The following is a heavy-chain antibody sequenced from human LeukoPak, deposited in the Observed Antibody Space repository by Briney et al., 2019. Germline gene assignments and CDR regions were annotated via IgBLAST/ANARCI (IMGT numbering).Heavy chain of an antibody. J-gene: IGHJ4*02. V-gene: IGHV4-34*01. D-gene: IGHD3-22*01. CDR3: ARDVYDSSGYAFDY. CDR2: INHSGST. CDR1: GGSFSGYY. Sequence: SETLSLTCAVYGGSFSGYYWSWIRQPPGKGLEWIGEINHSGSTNYNPSLKSRVTISVDTSKNQFSLKLSSVTAADTAVYYCARDVYDSSGYAFDYWGQGTLVTVSS.